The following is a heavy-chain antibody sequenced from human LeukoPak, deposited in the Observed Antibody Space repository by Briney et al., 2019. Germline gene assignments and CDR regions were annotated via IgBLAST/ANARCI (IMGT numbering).Heavy chain of an antibody. D-gene: IGHD5-18*01. Sequence: PSETLSLTCTVSGGSISSYYWSWIRLPPGKGLEWIGYIYYTGATYYNPSLKSRVTISLDTSKNQFSLKLSSVTAADAAVYYCARAGYSYGTGYYFDCWGQGALVTVSP. CDR2: IYYTGAT. V-gene: IGHV4-59*01. CDR1: GGSISSYY. CDR3: ARAGYSYGTGYYFDC. J-gene: IGHJ4*02.